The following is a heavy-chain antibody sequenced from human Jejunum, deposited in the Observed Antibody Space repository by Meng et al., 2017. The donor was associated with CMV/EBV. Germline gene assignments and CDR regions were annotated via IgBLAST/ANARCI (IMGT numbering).Heavy chain of an antibody. CDR1: GGSVSSGTYY. V-gene: IGHV4-61*01. D-gene: IGHD3-10*01. J-gene: IGHJ3*02. CDR3: ARGGIITHGFDM. CDR2: VFYSGSS. Sequence: VSGGSVSSGTYYWNWIRQSPGKGLEWIASVFYSGSSDYNPSLKSRVTISGDTSKSQFSLKLSSVTAADTAVYYCARGGIITHGFDMWGQGTMVTVSS.